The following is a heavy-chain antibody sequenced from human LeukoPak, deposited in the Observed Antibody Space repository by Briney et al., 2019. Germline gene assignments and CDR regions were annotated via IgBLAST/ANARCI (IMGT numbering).Heavy chain of an antibody. CDR3: ARQGQWLVRNYYYYGMDV. D-gene: IGHD6-19*01. Sequence: LGESLKISCKGSGYIFTSHWIGWVRQMPGKGLEWMGIIYPGDSDTRYSPSFQGQVTISADKSISTAYLQWSSLKASDTAMYYCARQGQWLVRNYYYYGMDVWGQGTTVTVSS. J-gene: IGHJ6*02. CDR2: IYPGDSDT. V-gene: IGHV5-51*01. CDR1: GYIFTSHW.